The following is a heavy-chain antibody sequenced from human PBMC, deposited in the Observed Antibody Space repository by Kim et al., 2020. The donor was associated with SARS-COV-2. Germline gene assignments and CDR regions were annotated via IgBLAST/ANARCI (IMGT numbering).Heavy chain of an antibody. Sequence: ASVKVSCKASGYTFIDYYIHWVRQAPGQGLEWMGWINPYSGDTNYAQKFQGRVTMTRDTSISTPYVELSSLRSDDTAVYYCARSAHFWSGHYLDLWGQGTLITVSP. V-gene: IGHV1-2*02. CDR1: GYTFIDYY. CDR2: INPYSGDT. CDR3: ARSAHFWSGHYLDL. D-gene: IGHD3-3*01. J-gene: IGHJ5*02.